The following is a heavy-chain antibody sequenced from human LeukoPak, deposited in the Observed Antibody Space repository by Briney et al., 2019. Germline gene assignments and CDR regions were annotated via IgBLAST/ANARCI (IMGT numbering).Heavy chain of an antibody. CDR3: ARGLGLDDYGDYGGLDLDY. CDR2: ISSSSSYI. J-gene: IGHJ4*02. Sequence: PGGSLRLSCETSGLSFSSYAMHWVRQAPGKGLEWVSSISSSSSYIYYADSVKGRFTISRDNAKNSLYLQMNSLRAEDTAVYYCARGLGLDDYGDYGGLDLDYWGQGTLVTVSS. D-gene: IGHD4-17*01. CDR1: GLSFSSYA. V-gene: IGHV3-21*01.